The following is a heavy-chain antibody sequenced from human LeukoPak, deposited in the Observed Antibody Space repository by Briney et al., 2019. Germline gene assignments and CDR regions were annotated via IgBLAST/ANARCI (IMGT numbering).Heavy chain of an antibody. CDR2: ISSSSSYI. D-gene: IGHD2-21*02. J-gene: IGHJ4*02. CDR3: ARLGGDNTGALAY. V-gene: IGHV3-21*01. CDR1: GFTFSSYS. Sequence: GSLRLSCAASGFTFSSYSMNWVRQAPGKGLEWVSSISSSSSYIYYADSVKGRFTISRDNAKNSLYLQMNSLRAEDTAVYYCARLGGDNTGALAYWGQGTLVTVSS.